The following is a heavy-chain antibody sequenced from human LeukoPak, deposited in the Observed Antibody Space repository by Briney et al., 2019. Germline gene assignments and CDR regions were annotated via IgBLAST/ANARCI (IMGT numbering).Heavy chain of an antibody. V-gene: IGHV3-21*01. D-gene: IGHD1-26*01. Sequence: GGSLRLSCAASGFTFRSYSMNWVRQAPGKGLEWVSSMSVNSGLIYYAESVKGRFTISRDNAKNSLYLQMSRLRVEDTAVYYCARELAGIASGAGYWGQGTLVTVSS. CDR3: ARELAGIASGAGY. CDR1: GFTFRSYS. J-gene: IGHJ4*02. CDR2: MSVNSGLI.